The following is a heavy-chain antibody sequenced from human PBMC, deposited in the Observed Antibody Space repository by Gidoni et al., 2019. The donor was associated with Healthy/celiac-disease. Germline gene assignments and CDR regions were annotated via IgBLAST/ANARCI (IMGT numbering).Heavy chain of an antibody. Sequence: QVQLVESGGGVVQPGRSLRLSCAAAGFTFSSDGLHWVRQAPGKGLEWVAVIGYDGSNKYYADSVKGRFTISRDNSKNTLYLQMNSLRAEDTAVYYCARGGIYDILTGLDYWGQGTLVTVSS. CDR1: GFTFSSDG. J-gene: IGHJ4*02. V-gene: IGHV3-33*01. D-gene: IGHD3-9*01. CDR3: ARGGIYDILTGLDY. CDR2: IGYDGSNK.